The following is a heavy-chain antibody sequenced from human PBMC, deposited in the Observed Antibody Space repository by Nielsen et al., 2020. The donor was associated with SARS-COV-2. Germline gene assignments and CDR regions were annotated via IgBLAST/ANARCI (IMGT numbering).Heavy chain of an antibody. V-gene: IGHV3-30-3*01. D-gene: IGHD3-3*01. CDR2: ISYDGSNK. CDR3: ARVRSFGVLISK. J-gene: IGHJ4*02. CDR1: GFTFSSYA. Sequence: GGSLRLSCAASGFTFSSYAMHWVRQAPGKGLEWVAVISYDGSNKYYADSVKGRFTISRDNSKNSLYLQMNSLRAEDTAVYYCARVRSFGVLISKWGQGTLVTVSS.